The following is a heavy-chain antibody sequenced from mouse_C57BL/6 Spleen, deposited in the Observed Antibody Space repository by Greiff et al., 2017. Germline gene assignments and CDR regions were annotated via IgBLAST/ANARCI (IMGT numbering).Heavy chain of an antibody. Sequence: EVQLVESGPGLVKPSQSLSLTCSVTGYSITSGYYWNWIRQFPGNKLEWMGYISYDGSNNYNPSLKNRISITRDTSKNQFFLKLNSVTTEDTATYYCAADALYSPFAYWGQGTLVTVSA. CDR2: ISYDGSN. CDR1: GYSITSGYY. CDR3: AADALYSPFAY. V-gene: IGHV3-6*01. D-gene: IGHD2-12*01. J-gene: IGHJ3*01.